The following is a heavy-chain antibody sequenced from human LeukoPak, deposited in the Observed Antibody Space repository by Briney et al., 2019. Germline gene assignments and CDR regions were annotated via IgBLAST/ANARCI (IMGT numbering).Heavy chain of an antibody. J-gene: IGHJ4*02. CDR1: GFTFSSYA. Sequence: PGGSLRLSCAASGFTFSSYAMSRVRQAPGKGLEWVSTNADSVKGRFTISRDNSKNTLYLQMNSLRAEDTAVYFCAKDLYGDYVGDYWGQGTLVTVSS. D-gene: IGHD4-17*01. V-gene: IGHV3-23*01. CDR3: AKDLYGDYVGDY.